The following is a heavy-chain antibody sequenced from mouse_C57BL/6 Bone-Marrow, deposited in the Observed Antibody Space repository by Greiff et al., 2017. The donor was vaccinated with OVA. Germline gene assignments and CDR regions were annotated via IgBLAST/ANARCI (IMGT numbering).Heavy chain of an antibody. CDR1: GYSITSGYY. J-gene: IGHJ1*03. V-gene: IGHV3-6*01. D-gene: IGHD2-5*01. CDR3: AGYSNFHWYFDV. Sequence: EVQRVESGPGLVKPSQSLSLTCSVTGYSITSGYYWNWIRQFPGNQLEWMGYISYDGSNKYNPSLKNRISITRDTSKNQFFLKLNSVTPEDTATDCCAGYSNFHWYFDVWGTGTTVTVSS. CDR2: ISYDGSN.